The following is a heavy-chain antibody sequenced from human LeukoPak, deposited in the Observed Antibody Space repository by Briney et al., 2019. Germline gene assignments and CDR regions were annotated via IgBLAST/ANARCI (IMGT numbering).Heavy chain of an antibody. CDR1: GFTFSSYA. J-gene: IGHJ3*02. Sequence: GGSLRLSCAASGFTFSSYAMSWVRQAPGRGLEWVSGISGSGTSTYYADSVKGRFTISRDSSKNTLYLQMNSLRAEDTALYCCAKDRKVIVGGIGGPAVRWKNAFDIWGQGTMVTVSS. D-gene: IGHD2-15*01. CDR2: ISGSGTST. CDR3: AKDRKVIVGGIGGPAVRWKNAFDI. V-gene: IGHV3-23*01.